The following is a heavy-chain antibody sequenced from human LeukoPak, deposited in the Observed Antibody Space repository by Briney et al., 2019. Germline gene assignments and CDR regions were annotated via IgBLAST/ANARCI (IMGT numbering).Heavy chain of an antibody. Sequence: GGSLRLSCAASGFTFSSYSMNWVRQAPGKGLEWVSSISSSSSYIYYADSVKGRFTISRDNAENSLYLQMNSLRAEDTAVYYCARDIYCTNTVCYFDSWGQGTLVTVSS. CDR1: GFTFSSYS. J-gene: IGHJ4*02. V-gene: IGHV3-21*01. D-gene: IGHD2-8*01. CDR3: ARDIYCTNTVCYFDS. CDR2: ISSSSSYI.